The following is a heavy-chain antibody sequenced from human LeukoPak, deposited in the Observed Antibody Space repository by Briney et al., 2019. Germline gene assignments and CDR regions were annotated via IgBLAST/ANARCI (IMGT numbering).Heavy chain of an antibody. CDR2: INHSGST. CDR1: GFTFSSYA. CDR3: ARKPYDYVWGSYRQRWFDP. V-gene: IGHV4-34*01. D-gene: IGHD3-16*02. Sequence: GSLRLSCAASGFTFSSYAMSWIRQPPGKGLEWIGEINHSGSTNYNPSLKSRVTISVDTSKNQFSLKLSSVTAADTAVYYCARKPYDYVWGSYRQRWFDPWGQGTLVTVSS. J-gene: IGHJ5*02.